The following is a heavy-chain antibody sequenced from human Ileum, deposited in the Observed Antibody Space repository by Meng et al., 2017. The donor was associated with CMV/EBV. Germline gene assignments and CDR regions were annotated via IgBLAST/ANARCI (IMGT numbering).Heavy chain of an antibody. Sequence: GESLKISCGGSGFIFRGFWMSWVRQAPGKGLEWVANIEHDGLRIYYAESVRGRFTISRDNAKASLFLQMDSLRSEDTALYYCAREVVGGAVTMDLWGQGTLVTVSS. V-gene: IGHV3-7*01. J-gene: IGHJ5*02. CDR3: AREVVGGAVTMDL. CDR2: IEHDGLRI. CDR1: GFIFRGFW. D-gene: IGHD2-15*01.